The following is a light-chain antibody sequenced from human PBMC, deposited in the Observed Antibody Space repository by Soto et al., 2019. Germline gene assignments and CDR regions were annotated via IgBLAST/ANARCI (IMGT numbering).Light chain of an antibody. CDR1: KSDIGVYDF. V-gene: IGLV2-8*01. CDR3: KSYAGSNTYV. Sequence: QSALTQPPSASGSPGQSVTISCTGTKSDIGVYDFVSWYQHHPGKAHRLIIYEVVQRPSGVPDRFSGSKSGNTASLTVSGLQAADEADYFCKSYAGSNTYVFGSGTRSPA. CDR2: EVV. J-gene: IGLJ1*01.